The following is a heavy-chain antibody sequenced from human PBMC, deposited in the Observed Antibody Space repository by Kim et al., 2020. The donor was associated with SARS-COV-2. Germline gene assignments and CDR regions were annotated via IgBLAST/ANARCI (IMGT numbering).Heavy chain of an antibody. CDR1: GGSISSGDYY. D-gene: IGHD3-3*01. CDR2: IYYSGST. Sequence: SETLSLTCTVSGGSISSGDYYWSWIRQPPGKGLEWIGYIYYSGSTYYNPSLKSRVTISVDTSKNQFSLKLSSVTAADTAVYYCARDDAGVVQRGFDYWGQGTLVTVSS. J-gene: IGHJ4*02. V-gene: IGHV4-30-4*01. CDR3: ARDDAGVVQRGFDY.